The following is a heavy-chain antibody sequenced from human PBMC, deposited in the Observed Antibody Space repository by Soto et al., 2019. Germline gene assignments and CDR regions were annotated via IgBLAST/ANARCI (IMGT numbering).Heavy chain of an antibody. CDR2: LRSKSDGGAT. J-gene: IGHJ4*01. Sequence: PGGSLRLSCAASDFTFGDTPMNWVRQAPGKGLEWVGRLRSKSDGGATDFAAAVRGRFTISRDASTNTLNLQKDNLKIEDTAVYYCIAGRNPSGAQPFDYWGQGTLVTVSS. D-gene: IGHD5-12*01. V-gene: IGHV3-15*01. CDR3: IAGRNPSGAQPFDY. CDR1: DFTFGDTP.